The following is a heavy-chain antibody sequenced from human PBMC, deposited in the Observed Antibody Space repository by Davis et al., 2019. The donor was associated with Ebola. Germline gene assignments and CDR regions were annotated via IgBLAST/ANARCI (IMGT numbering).Heavy chain of an antibody. Sequence: GESLKISCAASGFTFSSYAMSWVRQAPGKGLEWVSVISGGDTNTYYADSVKGRFTISRDNSKNTLYLDMNSLRADDTAIYYCATNCTGANCYSGGDYWGQGTLVTVSS. D-gene: IGHD2-15*01. CDR1: GFTFSSYA. J-gene: IGHJ4*02. V-gene: IGHV3-23*01. CDR2: ISGGDTNT. CDR3: ATNCTGANCYSGGDY.